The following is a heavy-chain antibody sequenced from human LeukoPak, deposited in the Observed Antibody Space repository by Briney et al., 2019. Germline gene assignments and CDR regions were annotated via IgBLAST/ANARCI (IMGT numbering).Heavy chain of an antibody. V-gene: IGHV4-39*02. D-gene: IGHD3-10*01. CDR1: GGSISSSSFY. CDR3: ARARYSGSGSYPYFDS. CDR2: ICYSGST. Sequence: SETLSLTCTVSGGSISSSSFYWGWLRQPPGKGLEWIGSICYSGSTYFNPSLKSRVTISVDTSKDQFSLKLTSVTAADTALYYCARARYSGSGSYPYFDSWAQGTLVTVSS. J-gene: IGHJ4*02.